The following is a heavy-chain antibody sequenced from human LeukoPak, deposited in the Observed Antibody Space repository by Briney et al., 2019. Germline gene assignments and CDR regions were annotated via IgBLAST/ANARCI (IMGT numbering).Heavy chain of an antibody. D-gene: IGHD2-2*01. Sequence: GGSLRLSCAASGFTFSSYSMDWVRQAPGKGLEWVSSISSSSSYIYYADSVKGRFTISRDNAKNSLYLQMNSLRAEDTAVYYCARDGPRGYCSSTSCLSDGMDVWGQGTTVTVSS. V-gene: IGHV3-21*01. CDR2: ISSSSSYI. CDR1: GFTFSSYS. J-gene: IGHJ6*02. CDR3: ARDGPRGYCSSTSCLSDGMDV.